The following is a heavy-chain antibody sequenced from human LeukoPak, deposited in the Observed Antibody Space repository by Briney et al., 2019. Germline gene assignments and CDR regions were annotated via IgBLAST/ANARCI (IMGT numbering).Heavy chain of an antibody. J-gene: IGHJ6*03. CDR3: ARAHYSGWYDKKVYYYYYMDV. Sequence: SQTLSLTCAISGDSVSSNSAAWNWIRQSPSRGLEWLGRTYYRSKWYNDYAVSVKSRITINPDTSKNQFSLQLNSVTPEDTAVYYCARAHYSGWYDKKVYYYYYMDVWGKGTTVTVSS. V-gene: IGHV6-1*01. D-gene: IGHD6-19*01. CDR1: GDSVSSNSAA. CDR2: TYYRSKWYN.